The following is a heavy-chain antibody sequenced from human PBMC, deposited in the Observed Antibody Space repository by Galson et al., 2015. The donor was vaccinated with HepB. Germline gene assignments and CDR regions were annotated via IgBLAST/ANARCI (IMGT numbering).Heavy chain of an antibody. D-gene: IGHD3-3*01. J-gene: IGHJ4*02. V-gene: IGHV3-9*01. CDR2: ISWNSGSM. Sequence: SLRLSCAASGFTFDDYAMHWVRHAPGKGLEWVSGISWNSGSMGYADSVRGRFTISRDNSKNTLYLQMNSLRAEDTAVYYCAKDLYDFWSGYYFLLGYWGQGTLVTVST. CDR3: AKDLYDFWSGYYFLLGY. CDR1: GFTFDDYA.